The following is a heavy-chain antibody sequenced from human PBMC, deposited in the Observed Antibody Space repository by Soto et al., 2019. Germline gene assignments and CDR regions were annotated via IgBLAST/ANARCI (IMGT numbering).Heavy chain of an antibody. Sequence: QVQLQQWGAGLLKPSETLSLTCAVYGGSFSGYYWTWIRQPPGTGLEWIGEINHSGSTNYNPSLKSRVTISVDTSKNQFSLNLTSVTAADTAVYYCARDQITGLFDYWGQGTLVTVAS. CDR3: ARDQITGLFDY. D-gene: IGHD2-8*02. J-gene: IGHJ4*02. CDR1: GGSFSGYY. V-gene: IGHV4-34*01. CDR2: INHSGST.